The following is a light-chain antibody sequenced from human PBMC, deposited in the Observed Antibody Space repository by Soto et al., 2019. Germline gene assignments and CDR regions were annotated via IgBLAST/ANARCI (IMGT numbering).Light chain of an antibody. CDR2: AAS. V-gene: IGKV1-12*01. CDR1: QGISSW. J-gene: IGKJ4*01. CDR3: QQTTSFPLT. Sequence: DIQMTQSPSFVSASVGDRVTITCRASQGISSWLAWYQHKPGRAPKLLIPAASSLESGVPSRFSGSGYGTDFTLTISSLQPEDFATYYCQQTTSFPLTFGGGTKVEIK.